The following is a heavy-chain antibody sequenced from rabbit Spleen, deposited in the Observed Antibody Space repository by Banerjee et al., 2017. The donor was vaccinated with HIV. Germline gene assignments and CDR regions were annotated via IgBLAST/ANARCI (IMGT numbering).Heavy chain of an antibody. J-gene: IGHJ4*01. CDR2: IDAGSSGIT. CDR1: GFDFSSSYY. CDR3: ARDNVGYGGYGDDNL. D-gene: IGHD6-1*01. Sequence: QEQLVESGGGLVQPEGSLTLTCKASGFDFSSSYYMSWVRQAPGKGLEWIGCIDAGSSGITYYATWVKGRFTISKTPSTTVTLQMTSLTAADAATYFGARDNVGYGGYGDDNLWGPGTLVTVS. V-gene: IGHV1S45*01.